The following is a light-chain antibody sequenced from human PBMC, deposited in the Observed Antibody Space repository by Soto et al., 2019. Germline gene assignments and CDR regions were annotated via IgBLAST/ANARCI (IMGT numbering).Light chain of an antibody. V-gene: IGKV3-15*01. Sequence: EILMTQSPATLSVSPGERTTLACRASQSVGSNLAWYQQKPGQAPRLLIYGASTRATGIPARFSGSGSGTEFTLTISSLQSEDFAVYYCHHYNNWPPWTFGQGTKVDI. CDR1: QSVGSN. CDR2: GAS. CDR3: HHYNNWPPWT. J-gene: IGKJ1*01.